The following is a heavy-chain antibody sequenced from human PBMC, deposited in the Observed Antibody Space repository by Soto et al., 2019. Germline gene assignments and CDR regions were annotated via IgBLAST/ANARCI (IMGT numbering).Heavy chain of an antibody. CDR3: ARDPYSGSSYSDY. CDR1: EFTFSNYG. V-gene: IGHV3-33*05. Sequence: LRPSCAASEFTFSNYGLHWLRQAPGNGLELVGVTSYDGSNKYYTDSVKGRFTISRDNAKNSLYLQMNSLRAEDTAVYYCARDPYSGSSYSDYWGQGTLVTVSS. J-gene: IGHJ4*02. D-gene: IGHD1-26*01. CDR2: TSYDGSNK.